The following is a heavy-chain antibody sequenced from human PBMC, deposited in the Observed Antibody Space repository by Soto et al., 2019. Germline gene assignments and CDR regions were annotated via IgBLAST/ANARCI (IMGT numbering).Heavy chain of an antibody. J-gene: IGHJ6*02. V-gene: IGHV5-51*01. CDR3: ARHGYSSGWYTDSYGMDV. D-gene: IGHD6-19*01. Sequence: PGESLKISCKGSGYSFTSYWIGWVRQMPGKGLEWMGIIYPGDSDTRYSPSFQGQVTISADKSISTAYLQWSSLKASDTAMYYCARHGYSSGWYTDSYGMDVWGQGTTVTVSS. CDR1: GYSFTSYW. CDR2: IYPGDSDT.